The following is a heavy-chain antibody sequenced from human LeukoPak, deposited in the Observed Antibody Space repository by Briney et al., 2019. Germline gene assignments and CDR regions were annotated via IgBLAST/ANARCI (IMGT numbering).Heavy chain of an antibody. CDR1: GFTFTSSA. Sequence: GTSVKVSCKASGFTFTSSAMQWVRQARGQRLEWIGWIVVGSGNTNYAQKFQERVTITRDMSTSTAYMELSSLRSEDTAVYYCAREYSSSWYNWFDPWGQGTLVTVSS. CDR2: IVVGSGNT. CDR3: AREYSSSWYNWFDP. J-gene: IGHJ5*02. D-gene: IGHD6-13*01. V-gene: IGHV1-58*02.